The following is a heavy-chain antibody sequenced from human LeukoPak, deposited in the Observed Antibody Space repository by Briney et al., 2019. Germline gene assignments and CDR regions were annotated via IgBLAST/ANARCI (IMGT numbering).Heavy chain of an antibody. V-gene: IGHV3-30*18. D-gene: IGHD5-12*01. CDR1: GFTSSSYG. J-gene: IGHJ4*02. CDR2: ISYDGSNK. CDR3: AKVRYGGYYYYFDY. Sequence: GRSLRLSCAASGFTSSSYGMHWVRQAPGKGLEWVAVISYDGSNKYHADSVKGRFTISRDNSKNTLYLQMNSLRAEDTAVYYCAKVRYGGYYYYFDYWGQGTLVTVSS.